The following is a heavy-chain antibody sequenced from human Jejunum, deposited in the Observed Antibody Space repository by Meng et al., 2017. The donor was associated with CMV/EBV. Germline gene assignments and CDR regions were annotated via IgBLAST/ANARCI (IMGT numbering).Heavy chain of an antibody. CDR3: ATDQGLYCSGGSCHYNFFYYGMDV. CDR2: IQSKIDGGTP. J-gene: IGHJ6*02. V-gene: IGHV3-15*01. D-gene: IGHD2-15*01. Sequence: VRQAPGKGLEWVGRIQSKIDGGTPDYAAPVQGRFTISRDDSKDTLYLQMNSLKTEDTAVYYCATDQGLYCSGGSCHYNFFYYGMDVWGQGTTVTVSS.